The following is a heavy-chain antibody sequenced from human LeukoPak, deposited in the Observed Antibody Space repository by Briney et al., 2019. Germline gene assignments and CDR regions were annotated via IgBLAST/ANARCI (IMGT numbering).Heavy chain of an antibody. CDR2: ISSSGSTI. J-gene: IGHJ4*02. D-gene: IGHD6-13*01. CDR1: GFSFSTYE. V-gene: IGHV3-48*03. Sequence: GGSLRLSCAASGFSFSTYEMNWVRQAPGKGLEWVSYISSSGSTIYYADSVKGRFTISRDNAKNSLYLQMNSLRAEDTAVYYCARVAAAGTYYFDSWGQVALVTVSS. CDR3: ARVAAAGTYYFDS.